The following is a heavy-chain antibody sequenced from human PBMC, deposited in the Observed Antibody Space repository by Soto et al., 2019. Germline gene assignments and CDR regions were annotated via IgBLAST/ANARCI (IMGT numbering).Heavy chain of an antibody. CDR3: ARDQVAKWAPGSAMVNYYYGMDA. D-gene: IGHD5-18*01. J-gene: IGHJ6*02. CDR2: ISVDDGDT. Sequence: ASVKVSCKASGYTFTSYGISWVRQAPGQGLEWMGWISVDDGDTNHAQNFQGRVTMSTDTSTSTAYMEMRSLRSDDTAVYYCARDQVAKWAPGSAMVNYYYGMDAWGQGTTVTVSS. V-gene: IGHV1-18*04. CDR1: GYTFTSYG.